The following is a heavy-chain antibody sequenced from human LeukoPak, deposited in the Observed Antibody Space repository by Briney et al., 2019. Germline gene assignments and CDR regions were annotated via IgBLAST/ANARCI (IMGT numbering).Heavy chain of an antibody. D-gene: IGHD1-1*01. CDR3: ARGAGIDY. J-gene: IGHJ4*02. V-gene: IGHV1-2*02. CDR2: INPNGGGT. Sequence: ASVKVSCKASGYTFTEFYIHWVRQAPGQGLEWMGWINPNGGGTNYAQKFQGRVTLTRDTSITTAYMELSRLRSEDTALYYCARGAGIDYWGQGTLVTVSS. CDR1: GYTFTEFY.